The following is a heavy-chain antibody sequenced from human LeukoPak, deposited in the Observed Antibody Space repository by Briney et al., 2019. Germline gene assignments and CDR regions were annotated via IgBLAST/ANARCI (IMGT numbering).Heavy chain of an antibody. V-gene: IGHV4-34*01. J-gene: IGHJ4*02. D-gene: IGHD2-15*01. Sequence: SETLSLTCAVYGGSFSGYYWSWIRQPPGKGLEWIGEINHSGGTNYNPSLKSRVTISVDTSKNQFSLKLSSVTAADTAVYYCARGGRVVGFDYWGQGTLVTVSS. CDR1: GGSFSGYY. CDR2: INHSGGT. CDR3: ARGGRVVGFDY.